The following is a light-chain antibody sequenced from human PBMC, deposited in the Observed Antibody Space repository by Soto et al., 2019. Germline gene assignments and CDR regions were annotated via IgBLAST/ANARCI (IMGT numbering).Light chain of an antibody. V-gene: IGKV1-33*01. CDR3: QQYDNPYT. J-gene: IGKJ2*01. CDR1: QDISNY. CDR2: DAS. Sequence: DIQMTQSPSSLSASVGDRVTITCQASQDISNYLNWYQQKPGKAPKLLIYDASNLDTEVPSRFSGSGSGTGFTFTISSLQPEDIATYYCQQYDNPYTFGQGTNLEIK.